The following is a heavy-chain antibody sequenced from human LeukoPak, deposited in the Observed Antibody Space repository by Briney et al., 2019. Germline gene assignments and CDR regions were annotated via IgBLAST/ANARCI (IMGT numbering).Heavy chain of an antibody. Sequence: GSLRLSCAASEFTVSTNHMSWVRQAPGKGLEWVSVIYSGGSTYYADSVKGRFTISRDNSKNTLYLQMNSLRAEDTAVYYCARGPYDSSGYRFDYWGQGTLVTVSS. V-gene: IGHV3-66*01. CDR2: IYSGGST. CDR1: EFTVSTNH. CDR3: ARGPYDSSGYRFDY. J-gene: IGHJ4*02. D-gene: IGHD3-22*01.